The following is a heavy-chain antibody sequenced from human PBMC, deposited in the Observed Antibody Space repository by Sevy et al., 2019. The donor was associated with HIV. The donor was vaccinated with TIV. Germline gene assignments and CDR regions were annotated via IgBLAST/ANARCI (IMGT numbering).Heavy chain of an antibody. CDR1: GGSVSSGSYY. V-gene: IGHV4-61*01. J-gene: IGHJ4*02. CDR3: VSVDTAMATTDY. D-gene: IGHD5-18*01. Sequence: LETLSLTCTVSGGSVSSGSYYWSWIRQPPGKGLEWIGYIYYSGSTNYNPSLKSRVTISVDTSKNQFSLKLSSVTAADTAVYYCVSVDTAMATTDYWGQGTLVTVSS. CDR2: IYYSGST.